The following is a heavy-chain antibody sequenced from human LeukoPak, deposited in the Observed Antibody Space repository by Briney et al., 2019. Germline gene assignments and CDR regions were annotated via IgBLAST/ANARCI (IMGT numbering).Heavy chain of an antibody. D-gene: IGHD3-22*01. CDR3: ARDYYYDSSGYFAFDI. V-gene: IGHV3-21*01. CDR1: GFTFSSYS. J-gene: IGHJ3*02. Sequence: GGSLRLSCAASGFTFSSYSMNWVRQAPGKGLEWVSSISSSSSYIYYADSVKGRFTISRDNAKNSLYLQMNSLRAEDTAVYYCARDYYYDSSGYFAFDIWGQGTMVTVSS. CDR2: ISSSSSYI.